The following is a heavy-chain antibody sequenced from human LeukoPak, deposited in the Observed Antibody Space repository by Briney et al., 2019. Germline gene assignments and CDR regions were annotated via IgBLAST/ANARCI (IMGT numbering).Heavy chain of an antibody. CDR2: IWYDGSNK. CDR3: ARHGDGFYYGMDV. CDR1: GFTFSSCG. J-gene: IGHJ6*02. V-gene: IGHV3-33*01. Sequence: PGRSLRLSCTASGFTFSSCGMHWVRQAPGKGLEWVAVIWYDGSNKYYADSVKGRFTISRDNSKNSLYLQMNSLRAEDTAVYYCARHGDGFYYGMDVWGQGTTVTVSS. D-gene: IGHD4-17*01.